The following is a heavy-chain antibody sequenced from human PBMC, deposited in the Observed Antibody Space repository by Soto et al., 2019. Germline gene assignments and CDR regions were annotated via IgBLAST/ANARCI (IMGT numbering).Heavy chain of an antibody. Sequence: GASVKVSCKASGYTFTSYGISWVRQAPGQGLEWMGWISAYNGNTNYAQKLQGRVTMTADTSTDTAYMELSSLRSEDTAVYYCATQETPEVGYYYYGMDVWGQGTPVTVSS. CDR3: ATQETPEVGYYYYGMDV. J-gene: IGHJ6*02. CDR2: ISAYNGNT. V-gene: IGHV1-18*01. D-gene: IGHD2-15*01. CDR1: GYTFTSYG.